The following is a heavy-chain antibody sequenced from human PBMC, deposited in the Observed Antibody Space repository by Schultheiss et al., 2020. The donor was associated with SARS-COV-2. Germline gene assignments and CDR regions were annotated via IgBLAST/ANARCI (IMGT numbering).Heavy chain of an antibody. CDR1: GGSFSGYY. CDR3: ASYAYDFWSGYPPNDY. V-gene: IGHV4-59*12. Sequence: SETLSLTCAVYGGSFSGYYWSWIRQPPGKGLEWIGYIYYSGSTNYNPSLKSRVTISVDTSKNQFSLKLSSVTAADTAVYYCASYAYDFWSGYPPNDYWGQGTLVTVSS. D-gene: IGHD3-3*01. CDR2: IYYSGST. J-gene: IGHJ4*02.